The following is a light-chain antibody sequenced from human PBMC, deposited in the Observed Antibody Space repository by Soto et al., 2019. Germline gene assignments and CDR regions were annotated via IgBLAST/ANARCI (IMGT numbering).Light chain of an antibody. CDR3: QQYNSYST. CDR2: DVS. V-gene: IGKV1-5*01. Sequence: DIQLHQSPSTLSASVGDRATITCRASQTISRWLAWYQQKPGKAPKLLIHDVSSLQSGVSSRFSGSGSGTEFTLTISSLQPEDFATYFCQQYNSYSTVGQGTKVDIK. CDR1: QTISRW. J-gene: IGKJ1*01.